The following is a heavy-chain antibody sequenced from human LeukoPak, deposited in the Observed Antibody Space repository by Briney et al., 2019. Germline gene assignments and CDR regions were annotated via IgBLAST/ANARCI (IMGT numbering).Heavy chain of an antibody. CDR1: GGSFSGYY. CDR3: ARHLGYSSGWTFDY. J-gene: IGHJ4*02. D-gene: IGHD6-19*01. V-gene: IGHV4-34*01. CDR2: INHSGST. Sequence: SETLSLTCAVYGGSFSGYYWSWIRQPPGKGLEWIGEINHSGSTNYNPSLKSRVTISVDTSKNQFSLKLSSVTAADTAVYYCARHLGYSSGWTFDYWGQGTLVTVSS.